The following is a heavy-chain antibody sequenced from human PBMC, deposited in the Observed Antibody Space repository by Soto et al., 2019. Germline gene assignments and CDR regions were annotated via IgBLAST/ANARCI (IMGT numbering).Heavy chain of an antibody. Sequence: EVQLLASGGGLVQPGGSLRLSCAASGFTFSSYAMSWVRQGPGKGLEWVSAITGSGGSTYYADSVKGRFTVSRDNSKNTLYLQMNSLRAEDTAVYYCARGPAYYYDSSGYYAGDYWGQGTLVTVSS. V-gene: IGHV3-23*01. CDR3: ARGPAYYYDSSGYYAGDY. CDR2: ITGSGGST. J-gene: IGHJ4*02. D-gene: IGHD3-22*01. CDR1: GFTFSSYA.